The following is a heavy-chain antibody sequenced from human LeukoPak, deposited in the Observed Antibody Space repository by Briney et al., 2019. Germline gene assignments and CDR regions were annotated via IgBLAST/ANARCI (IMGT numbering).Heavy chain of an antibody. D-gene: IGHD5-24*01. V-gene: IGHV3-7*01. CDR2: IKQDGSEK. J-gene: IGHJ4*02. Sequence: PGGSLRLSCAASGFTFSSYWMSWVRQAPGKGLEWVAYIKQDGSEKYYVDSVKGRFTISRDNARNSLYLQMNSLRAEDTAVYYCARDRVGYPQGLFDYWGQGTLVTVSS. CDR1: GFTFSSYW. CDR3: ARDRVGYPQGLFDY.